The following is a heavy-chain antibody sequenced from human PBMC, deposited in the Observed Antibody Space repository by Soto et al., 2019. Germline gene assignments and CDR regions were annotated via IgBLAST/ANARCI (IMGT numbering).Heavy chain of an antibody. D-gene: IGHD3-3*01. V-gene: IGHV3-11*01. Sequence: GGSLRLSCAASGFTFSDHYMSCIRQAPGKGLEWRSYIGSSGTTIFYADSVKGRFTISRDNGKNSIYLEMNSLRAEDTAVYYCARDKYFDFWTNPLDVPYYYGMDVWGQGTTVTVSS. CDR1: GFTFSDHY. CDR3: ARDKYFDFWTNPLDVPYYYGMDV. CDR2: IGSSGTTI. J-gene: IGHJ6*02.